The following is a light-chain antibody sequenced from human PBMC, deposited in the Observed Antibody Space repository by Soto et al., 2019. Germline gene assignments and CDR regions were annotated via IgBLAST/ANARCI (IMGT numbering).Light chain of an antibody. J-gene: IGKJ1*01. Sequence: VLTQSPATLSLSPGERATLSCRASQTVTSGYLAWYRQIPGQPPRLVMYAASTRATGIPDRIWGGGSGTDFTLTISSLYSEDFAVYYCQQYNNWPPWTFGQGTKVEIK. V-gene: IGKV3D-15*01. CDR3: QQYNNWPPWT. CDR2: AAS. CDR1: QTVTSGY.